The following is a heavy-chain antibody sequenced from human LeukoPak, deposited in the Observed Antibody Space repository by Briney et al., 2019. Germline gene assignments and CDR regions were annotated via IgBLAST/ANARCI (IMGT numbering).Heavy chain of an antibody. CDR3: ARGTIAARPFDY. CDR1: GGSFSNYY. J-gene: IGHJ4*02. V-gene: IGHV4-34*01. D-gene: IGHD6-6*01. Sequence: SETLSLTCAVYGGSFSNYYWSWIRQPPGKGLEWIGEINHSGSTNYNTSLKSRVTISVDTSKNQFSLKLSSVTAADTAVYYCARGTIAARPFDYWGQGTLVTVSS. CDR2: INHSGST.